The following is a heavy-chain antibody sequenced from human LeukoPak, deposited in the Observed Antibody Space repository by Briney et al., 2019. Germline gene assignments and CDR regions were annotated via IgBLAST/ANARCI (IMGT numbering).Heavy chain of an antibody. J-gene: IGHJ5*02. CDR1: GDSISNDYY. CDR3: ARAYTKTTGLAVPWGA. Sequence: SETLSLTCAVSGDSISNDYYWGWIRQPPGKGLQWIGSINHYGTAYYNPSLKSRVIISVDTSKNQFSLKLISVTATDTAVYYCARAYTKTTGLAVPWGAWGQGTLITVSS. CDR2: INHYGTA. V-gene: IGHV4-38-2*01. D-gene: IGHD6-19*01.